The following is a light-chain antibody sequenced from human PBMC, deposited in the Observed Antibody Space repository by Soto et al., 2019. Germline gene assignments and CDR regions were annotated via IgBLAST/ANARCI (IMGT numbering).Light chain of an antibody. CDR2: GAS. CDR1: QSVSSSY. J-gene: IGKJ5*01. Sequence: EIVLTQSPGTLSLSPGERATLSCRASQSVSSSYLAWYQRKPGQAPRLLIYGASSRATGIPDRFSGSGSGTDFTLTIRRLEPEDFAVYYCQQRSFWITFGQGTRLEIK. CDR3: QQRSFWIT. V-gene: IGKV3D-20*02.